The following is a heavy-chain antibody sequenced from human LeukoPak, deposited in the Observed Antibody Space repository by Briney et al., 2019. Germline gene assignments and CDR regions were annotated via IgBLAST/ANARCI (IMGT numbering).Heavy chain of an antibody. CDR3: AKAFYFASDYYAFDI. V-gene: IGHV3-9*03. D-gene: IGHD3-10*01. CDR1: GFTFDDYA. J-gene: IGHJ3*02. Sequence: GRSLRLSCAASGFTFDDYAMHWVRQPPGEGLEWVSGISWNSGRIGYADSVKGRFTISRDSAKNSLYLQMNSLRVEDMALYYCAKAFYFASDYYAFDIWGQGTMVTVSS. CDR2: ISWNSGRI.